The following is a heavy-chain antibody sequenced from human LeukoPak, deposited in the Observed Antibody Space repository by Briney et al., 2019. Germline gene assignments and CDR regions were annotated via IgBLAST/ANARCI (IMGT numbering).Heavy chain of an antibody. CDR3: AKGRRQNYYDSSGYPTALDY. CDR2: ISYDGSNK. V-gene: IGHV3-30*18. J-gene: IGHJ4*02. Sequence: PGGSLRLSCAASGFTFSSYGMHWVRQAPGKGLEWVAVISYDGSNKYYADSVKGRFTISRDNSKNTLYLQMNSLRAEDTAVYYCAKGRRQNYYDSSGYPTALDYWGQGTLVTVSS. D-gene: IGHD3-22*01. CDR1: GFTFSSYG.